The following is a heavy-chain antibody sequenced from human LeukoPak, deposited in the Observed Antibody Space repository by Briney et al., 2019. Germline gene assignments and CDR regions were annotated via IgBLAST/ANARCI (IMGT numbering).Heavy chain of an antibody. CDR1: GGSFSNYY. J-gene: IGHJ5*02. V-gene: IGHV4-59*08. Sequence: KPSETLSLTCTVSGGSFSNYYWSWIRQPPGKGLEWIGYIYYSGSTNYNPSLKSRVTISVDTSKNQLSLNLSSVIAADTAVYYCARHPTALVSYGFDPWGQGTLVTVSS. CDR2: IYYSGST. D-gene: IGHD5-18*01. CDR3: ARHPTALVSYGFDP.